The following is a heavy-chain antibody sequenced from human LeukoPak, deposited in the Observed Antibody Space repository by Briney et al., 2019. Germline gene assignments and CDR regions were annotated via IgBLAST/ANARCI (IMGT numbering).Heavy chain of an antibody. J-gene: IGHJ4*02. D-gene: IGHD2-15*01. V-gene: IGHV3-30-3*01. CDR2: ISYDGSNE. Sequence: GGSLRLSCAASGFTFSSYAMHWVRQAPGKGLEWVAVISYDGSNEYYADSVKGRFTISRDNSKNTLYLQMNSLRTEDTAVYYCARGTTAQVVVVAATFPLDYWGQGTLVTVSS. CDR1: GFTFSSYA. CDR3: ARGTTAQVVVVAATFPLDY.